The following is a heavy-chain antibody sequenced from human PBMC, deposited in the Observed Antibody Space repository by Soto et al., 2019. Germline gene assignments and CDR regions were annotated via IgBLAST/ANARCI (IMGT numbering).Heavy chain of an antibody. CDR1: GGTFNNYV. V-gene: IGHV1-69*06. J-gene: IGHJ4*02. D-gene: IGHD2-2*01. CDR3: AGRCDGTNCLAHFDS. Sequence: QVQLVQSGAEVKKPGSSVKVSCSASGGTFNNYVINWVRQAPGQGLEWMAGIIPIFGTQNYAQKFQGKVTITEDKSSSTAYMERNSLRSDDTAVYYCAGRCDGTNCLAHFDSWGQGTLVTVSS. CDR2: IIPIFGTQ.